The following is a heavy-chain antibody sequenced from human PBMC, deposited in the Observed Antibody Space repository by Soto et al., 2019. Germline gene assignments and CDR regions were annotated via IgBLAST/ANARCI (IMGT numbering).Heavy chain of an antibody. V-gene: IGHV4-30-2*01. J-gene: IGHJ4*02. Sequence: SETLSLTCAVSGGSISSGGYSWSWIRQPPGKGLEWIGYIYHSGSTYYNPSLKSRVTISVDKSKNQFSLKLSSVTAADTAVYYCARGPPDSWGQGTLVTVSS. CDR3: ARGPPDS. CDR2: IYHSGST. CDR1: GGSISSGGYS.